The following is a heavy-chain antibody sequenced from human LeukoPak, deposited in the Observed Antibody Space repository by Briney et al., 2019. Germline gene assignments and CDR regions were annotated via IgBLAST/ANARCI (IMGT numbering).Heavy chain of an antibody. CDR2: IDPSGGHT. CDR1: GYTFTSYY. CDR3: ARAAVAGIPPDY. Sequence: ASVKVSCKVSGYTFTSYYMYWVRQAPGQGLEWMGMIDPSGGHTSYAQKFQGRVTMTRDTSTSTVYMELSSLRSEDTAVYYCARAAVAGIPPDYWGQGTLVTVSS. V-gene: IGHV1-46*01. J-gene: IGHJ4*02. D-gene: IGHD6-19*01.